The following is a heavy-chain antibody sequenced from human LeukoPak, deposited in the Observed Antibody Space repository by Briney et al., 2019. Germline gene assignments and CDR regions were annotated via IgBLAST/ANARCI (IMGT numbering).Heavy chain of an antibody. CDR2: MNPNSGIT. Sequence: ASVKVSCKASGYTFTTYDINWVRQATGQGLEWVGWMNPNSGITGYAQRFQGRVTMTRDTSISTAYMELNSLTSEDTAVYYWATNVRGTGSFDYWGQGTLVTVSS. D-gene: IGHD1-1*01. CDR1: GYTFTTYD. V-gene: IGHV1-8*01. J-gene: IGHJ4*02. CDR3: ATNVRGTGSFDY.